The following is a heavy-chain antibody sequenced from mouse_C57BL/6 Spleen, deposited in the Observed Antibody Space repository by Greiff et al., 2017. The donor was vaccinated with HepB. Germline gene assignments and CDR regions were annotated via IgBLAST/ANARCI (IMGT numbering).Heavy chain of an antibody. Sequence: VQLQQSGAELVKPGASVKISCKASGYAFSSYWMNWVKQRPGKGLEWIGQIYPRDGDTNYNGKFKGKATLTADKSSSTAYMQLSSLTSEDSAVYFCAREEGIIATVVAHFDYWGQGTTLTVSS. CDR1: GYAFSSYW. CDR3: AREEGIIATVVAHFDY. D-gene: IGHD1-1*01. CDR2: IYPRDGDT. J-gene: IGHJ2*01. V-gene: IGHV1-80*01.